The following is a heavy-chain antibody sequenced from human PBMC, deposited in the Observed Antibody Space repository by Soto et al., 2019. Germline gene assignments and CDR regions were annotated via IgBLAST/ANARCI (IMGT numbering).Heavy chain of an antibody. Sequence: QVHLVESGGGVVRPGRSLRLACEASGFTFSTYGMHWVRQAPGKGLQWVAVIWYDGTNAYYADSVKGRFTISRDNSKDTLYLEMNNLRTEDTAVHYCARVEAPLIHSDHYYYGMDVWGQGTTVTV. CDR1: GFTFSTYG. D-gene: IGHD5-18*01. CDR2: IWYDGTNA. V-gene: IGHV3-33*01. J-gene: IGHJ6*02. CDR3: ARVEAPLIHSDHYYYGMDV.